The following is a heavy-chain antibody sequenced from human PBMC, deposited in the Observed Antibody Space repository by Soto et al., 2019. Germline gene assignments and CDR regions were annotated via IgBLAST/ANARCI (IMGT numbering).Heavy chain of an antibody. V-gene: IGHV4-59*01. CDR1: GGSISSYY. J-gene: IGHJ6*02. Sequence: ETLSLTCTVSGGSISSYYWSWIRQPPGKGLEWIGYIYYSGSTNYNPSLKSRVTISVDTSKNQFSLKLSSVTAADTAVYYCARDNGTGNDFLAGGGYYYGMDVWGQGTTVTVSS. D-gene: IGHD3-3*01. CDR2: IYYSGST. CDR3: ARDNGTGNDFLAGGGYYYGMDV.